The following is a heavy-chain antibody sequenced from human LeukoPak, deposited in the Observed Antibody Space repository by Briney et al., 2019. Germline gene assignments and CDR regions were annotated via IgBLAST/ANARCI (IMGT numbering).Heavy chain of an antibody. CDR1: GGSISSGSYD. J-gene: IGHJ4*02. CDR2: IYTSGST. Sequence: PSETLSLTCTVSGGSISSGSYDWYWIRQPAGKGLEWIGHIYTSGSTYYNPSLKSRVTISVDTSKNQFSLKLSSVTAADTAVYYCARGRYFDWLPFDYWGQGTLVTVSS. CDR3: ARGRYFDWLPFDY. V-gene: IGHV4-61*09. D-gene: IGHD3-9*01.